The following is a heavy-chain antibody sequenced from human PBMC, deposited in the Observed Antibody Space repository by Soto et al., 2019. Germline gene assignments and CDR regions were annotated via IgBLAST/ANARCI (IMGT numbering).Heavy chain of an antibody. V-gene: IGHV3-30-3*01. Sequence: GGSLRLSCAASGFTCSSYAMHWVRQAPGKGLEWVAVISYDGSNKYYADSVKGRFTISRDNSKNTLYLQMNSLRAEDTAVYYCARVDSSSSGSVDVWGQGTTVTVSS. CDR3: ARVDSSSSGSVDV. CDR2: ISYDGSNK. CDR1: GFTCSSYA. J-gene: IGHJ6*02. D-gene: IGHD6-6*01.